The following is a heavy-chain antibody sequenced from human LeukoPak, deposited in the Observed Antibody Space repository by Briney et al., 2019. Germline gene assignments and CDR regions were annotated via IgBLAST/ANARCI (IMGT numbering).Heavy chain of an antibody. CDR2: MYYSGAT. V-gene: IGHV4-59*08. J-gene: IGHJ5*02. Sequence: PSETLSLTCSVSGDSMSGYYWSWIRQPPGKGLEWIGYMYYSGATSYNPSLKSRVTLSTDTSKNHFSLKLYSVTAADTVVYYCARHDNYPGFGRGFDPWGQGFLVTVTS. CDR3: ARHDNYPGFGRGFDP. D-gene: IGHD1-14*01. CDR1: GDSMSGYY.